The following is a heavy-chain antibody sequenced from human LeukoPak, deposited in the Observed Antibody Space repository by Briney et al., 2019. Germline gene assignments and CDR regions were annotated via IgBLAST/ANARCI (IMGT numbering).Heavy chain of an antibody. CDR3: ATSGDAFDI. CDR2: IYTSGST. V-gene: IGHV4-4*09. J-gene: IGHJ3*02. D-gene: IGHD3-10*01. CDR1: GGSISSYY. Sequence: SETLSLTCTVSGGSISSYYWSWIRQPPGKGLEWIGYIYTSGSTNYNPSLKGRVTISVDTSKNQFSLKLSSVTAADTAVYYCATSGDAFDIWGQGTMVTVSS.